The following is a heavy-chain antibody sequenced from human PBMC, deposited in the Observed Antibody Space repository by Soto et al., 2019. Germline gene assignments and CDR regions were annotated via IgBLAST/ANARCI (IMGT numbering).Heavy chain of an antibody. CDR1: GFTFSSYA. CDR2: ISGSGSST. CDR3: AKGDRNQPAVVDY. V-gene: IGHV3-23*01. J-gene: IGHJ4*02. D-gene: IGHD2-2*01. Sequence: EVQLLESGGGRIQPGGSLRLSCAASGFTFSSYAMNWVRQVPGKGLQWVSGISGSGSSTYYSDSVRGRFTISRDNSRNTLYLQMSSLRVEDTAIYYCAKGDRNQPAVVDYWGQGTRVTVSS.